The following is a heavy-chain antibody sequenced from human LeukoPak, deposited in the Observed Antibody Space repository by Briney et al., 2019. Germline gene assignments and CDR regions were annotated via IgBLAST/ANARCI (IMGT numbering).Heavy chain of an antibody. D-gene: IGHD7-27*01. V-gene: IGHV3-21*01. J-gene: IGHJ4*02. CDR1: GFTFSSYS. CDR3: ARDELGIRTKFDY. Sequence: PGGSLRLSCAASGFTFSSYSMNWVRQAPGKGLELVSSISSSSSYIYYADSVKGRFTISRDNAKNSLYLQMNSLRAEDTAVYYCARDELGIRTKFDYWGQGTLVTVSS. CDR2: ISSSSSYI.